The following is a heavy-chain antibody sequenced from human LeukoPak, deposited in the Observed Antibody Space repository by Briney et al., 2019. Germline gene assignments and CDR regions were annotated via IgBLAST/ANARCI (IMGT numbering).Heavy chain of an antibody. J-gene: IGHJ4*02. Sequence: PGGSLRLSCAASGFTFSNTWMNWVRQAPGKGLEWISYISASSSYTDYADSVKGRFTISRDNAKNTLYLQMNSLGVEDTAVYYCAAGTAADFWGQGTLVSVSS. CDR2: ISASSSYT. D-gene: IGHD6-13*01. CDR1: GFTFSNTW. V-gene: IGHV3-11*03. CDR3: AAGTAADF.